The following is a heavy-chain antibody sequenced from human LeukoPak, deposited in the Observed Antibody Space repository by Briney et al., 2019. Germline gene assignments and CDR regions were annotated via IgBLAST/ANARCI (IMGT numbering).Heavy chain of an antibody. D-gene: IGHD1-1*01. CDR2: INPSGGST. CDR3: ARETANWNVFDY. Sequence: VASVKVSCKASGYTFTSYYVHWVRQAPGQGLEWMGIINPSGGSTSYAQKFQGRVTMTRDTSTSTVYMELSSLRSEDTAVYYCARETANWNVFDYWGQGTLVTVSS. J-gene: IGHJ4*02. V-gene: IGHV1-46*01. CDR1: GYTFTSYY.